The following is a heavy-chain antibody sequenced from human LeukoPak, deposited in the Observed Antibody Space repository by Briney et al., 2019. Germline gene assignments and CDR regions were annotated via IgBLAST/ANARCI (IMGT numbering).Heavy chain of an antibody. J-gene: IGHJ4*02. V-gene: IGHV1-18*01. CDR1: GYTFTSCG. CDR3: ARDSLGYCSSTSCSYGVY. CDR2: ISAYNGNT. D-gene: IGHD2-2*01. Sequence: ASVKVSCKASGYTFTSCGISWVRQAPGQGLEWMGWISAYNGNTNYAQKLQGRVTMTTDTSTSTAYMELRSLRSDDTAVYYCARDSLGYCSSTSCSYGVYWGQGTLVTVSS.